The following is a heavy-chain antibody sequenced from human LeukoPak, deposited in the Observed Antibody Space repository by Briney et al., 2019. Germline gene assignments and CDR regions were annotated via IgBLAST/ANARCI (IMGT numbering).Heavy chain of an antibody. CDR2: IDHSGST. J-gene: IGHJ4*02. V-gene: IGHV4-38-2*02. D-gene: IGHD6-19*01. Sequence: SETLSLTCTVSGYSISSGYHWGWIRQPPGKGLEWTGSIDHSGSTYYNPSLKSRITISLDTSKNQFSLNLSSVTAADTAVYYCARDSALAQAVMFDYWGQGTLVTVSS. CDR3: ARDSALAQAVMFDY. CDR1: GYSISSGYH.